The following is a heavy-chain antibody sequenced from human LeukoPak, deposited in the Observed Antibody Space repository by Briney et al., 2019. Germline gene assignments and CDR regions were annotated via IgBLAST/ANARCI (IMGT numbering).Heavy chain of an antibody. Sequence: PGGSLRLSCAASGFTFSSYWMSWVRQAPGKGLEWVSGISASGGLTYYADSVKGRFTISRENCKKTLYLQMNSLRADDTAVYYCAKGGSSYSEMDYWGQGTLVTVSS. CDR2: ISASGGLT. D-gene: IGHD4-11*01. CDR3: AKGGSSYSEMDY. J-gene: IGHJ4*02. V-gene: IGHV3-23*01. CDR1: GFTFSSYW.